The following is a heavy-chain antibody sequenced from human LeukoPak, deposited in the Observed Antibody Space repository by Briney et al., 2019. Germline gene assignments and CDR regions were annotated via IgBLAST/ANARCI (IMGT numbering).Heavy chain of an antibody. CDR1: NYSISSGYY. Sequence: SETLSLTCTVSNYSISSGYYWGWIRQPPGKGLEWIGSIYHSGSTYYNPSLKGRVTISVDTSRNQFSLKLTSVTAADTAVYYCARAVSYYYDSSGYYYDNWFDPWGQGTLVTVSS. CDR2: IYHSGST. V-gene: IGHV4-38-2*02. CDR3: ARAVSYYYDSSGYYYDNWFDP. D-gene: IGHD3-22*01. J-gene: IGHJ5*02.